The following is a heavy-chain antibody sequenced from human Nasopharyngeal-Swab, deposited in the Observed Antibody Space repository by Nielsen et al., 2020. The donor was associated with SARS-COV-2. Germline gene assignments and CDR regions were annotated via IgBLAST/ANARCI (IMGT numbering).Heavy chain of an antibody. J-gene: IGHJ4*02. CDR3: ARGADVITIFRKEYYFDY. CDR1: GVTFNTLW. D-gene: IGHD3-9*01. CDR2: ISSSSSTI. Sequence: GGSLRLSCAASGVTFNTLWLSWVRQAPGKGLEWVSYISSSSSTIYYADSVKGRFTISRDNAKNSLYLQMNSLRDEDTAVYYCARGADVITIFRKEYYFDYWGQGTLVTVSS. V-gene: IGHV3-48*02.